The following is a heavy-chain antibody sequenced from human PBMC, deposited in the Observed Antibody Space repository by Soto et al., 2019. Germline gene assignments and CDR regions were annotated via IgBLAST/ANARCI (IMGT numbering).Heavy chain of an antibody. D-gene: IGHD2-8*01. V-gene: IGHV3-11*01. CDR3: ARDRQDCTNGVCYTRGGIDFDY. CDR1: GFTFSDYY. J-gene: IGHJ4*02. CDR2: ISSSGSTI. Sequence: QVQLVESGGGLVKPGGSLRLSCAASGFTFSDYYMSWIRQAPGKGREWVSYISSSGSTIYYADSVKGRFTISRDNAKNSLYLQMNSLRAEDTAVYYCARDRQDCTNGVCYTRGGIDFDYWGQGTLVTVSS.